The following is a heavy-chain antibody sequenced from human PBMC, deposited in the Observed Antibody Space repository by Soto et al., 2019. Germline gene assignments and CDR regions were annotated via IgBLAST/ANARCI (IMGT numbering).Heavy chain of an antibody. V-gene: IGHV3-30*18. CDR1: RFTFSSYA. D-gene: IGHD1-26*01. J-gene: IGHJ4*02. Sequence: PGGSLRLSCAASRFTFSSYAMHWVRQAPGKGLEWVAVISDDGSSEYYADSVKGRFTISRDKSKDTLFLQMNSLRVEDTAVYYCAKTGGSYWGFDYWGQGTLVTVSS. CDR3: AKTGGSYWGFDY. CDR2: ISDDGSSE.